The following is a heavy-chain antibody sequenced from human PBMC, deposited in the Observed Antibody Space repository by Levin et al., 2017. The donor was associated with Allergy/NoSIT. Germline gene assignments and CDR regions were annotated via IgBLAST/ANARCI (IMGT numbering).Heavy chain of an antibody. CDR2: IWYDGSNK. V-gene: IGHV3-33*01. D-gene: IGHD2-2*01. J-gene: IGHJ3*02. CDR3: ARESGSWYCSSTSCYEIGAFDI. Sequence: GGSLRLSCAASGFTFSSYGMHWVRQAPGKGLEWVAVIWYDGSNKYYADSVKGRFTISRDNSKNTLYLQMNSLRAEDTAVYYCARESGSWYCSSTSCYEIGAFDIWGQGTMVTVSS. CDR1: GFTFSSYG.